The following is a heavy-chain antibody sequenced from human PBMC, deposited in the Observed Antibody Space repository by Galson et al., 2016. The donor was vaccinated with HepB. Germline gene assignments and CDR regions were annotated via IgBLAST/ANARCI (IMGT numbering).Heavy chain of an antibody. CDR1: GFNFYTFA. Sequence: SLRLSCAASGFNFYTFAMSWVRQAPGNGLECVSGISGAGDPDYADSVKGRFTISRDYSKNTIYLQMNSLRAEDAAVYYCAKDRTYKDGHWDIDYWGQGTLVTVSS. CDR2: ISGAGDP. CDR3: AKDRTYKDGHWDIDY. D-gene: IGHD1-1*01. V-gene: IGHV3-23*01. J-gene: IGHJ4*02.